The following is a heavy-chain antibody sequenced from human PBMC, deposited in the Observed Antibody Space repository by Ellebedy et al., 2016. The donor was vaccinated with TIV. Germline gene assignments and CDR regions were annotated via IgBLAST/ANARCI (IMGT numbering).Heavy chain of an antibody. CDR1: GFSFSTYS. Sequence: GESLKISCAASGFSFSTYSMNWVRQAPGKGLEWVSYISRSRFTIYYADSVKDRFTISRDNARNLLFLQMNSLRAEDTAVYYCVRRTEGACDFWGQGTMVTVSS. D-gene: IGHD1-1*01. J-gene: IGHJ3*01. CDR3: VRRTEGACDF. CDR2: ISRSRFTI. V-gene: IGHV3-48*04.